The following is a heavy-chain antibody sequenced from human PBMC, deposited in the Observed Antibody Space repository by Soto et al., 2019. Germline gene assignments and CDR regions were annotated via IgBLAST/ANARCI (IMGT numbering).Heavy chain of an antibody. CDR2: IYHSGST. CDR1: GGSISSSNW. J-gene: IGHJ4*02. CDR3: ASLSSWLLFFDY. Sequence: PSETLSLTCAVSGGSISSSNWWSWVRQPPGKGLEWIGEIYHSGSTNYNPSLKSRVTISVDKSKNQFSLKLSSVTAADTAVYYFASLSSWLLFFDYWGQGTLVTVS. V-gene: IGHV4-4*02. D-gene: IGHD3-9*01.